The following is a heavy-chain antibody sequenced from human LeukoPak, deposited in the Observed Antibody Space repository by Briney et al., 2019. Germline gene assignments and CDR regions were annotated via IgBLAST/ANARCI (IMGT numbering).Heavy chain of an antibody. V-gene: IGHV3-30*02. CDR2: TVNVGSDK. CDR1: GFSFRNYG. Sequence: PGGSLRLSCAASGFSFRNYGMHWVRQAPGKGLDWVAFTVNVGSDKYYADSVKGRFTISRDNSKNTLYLQMNSLRAEDTAVYYCATDNNVNPNWFDPWGQGTLVTVSS. D-gene: IGHD1-14*01. J-gene: IGHJ5*02. CDR3: ATDNNVNPNWFDP.